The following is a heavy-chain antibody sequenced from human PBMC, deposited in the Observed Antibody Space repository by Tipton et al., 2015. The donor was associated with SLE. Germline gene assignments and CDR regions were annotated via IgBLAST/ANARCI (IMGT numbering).Heavy chain of an antibody. CDR2: IYYSGST. V-gene: IGHV4-39*01. D-gene: IGHD3-3*01. J-gene: IGHJ3*02. Sequence: TLSLTCTVSGGSISSSSYYWGWIRQPPGKGLEWIGSIYYSGSTYYNPSLKGRVTISVDTSKNQFSLKLSSVTAADTAVYYCARKKVLRFLEWLPRDAFDIWGQGTMVTVSS. CDR3: ARKKVLRFLEWLPRDAFDI. CDR1: GGSISSSSYY.